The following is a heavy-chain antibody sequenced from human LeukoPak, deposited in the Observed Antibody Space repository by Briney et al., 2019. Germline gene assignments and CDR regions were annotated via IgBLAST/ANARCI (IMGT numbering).Heavy chain of an antibody. CDR1: GFTFSSYA. J-gene: IGHJ6*02. Sequence: GGSLRLSCAASGFTFSSYAMSWVRQAPGKGLEWVSAISGSGGGTYYADSVKGRFTISRDNSKNTLYLQMNSLRAEDTAVYYCAKDFSAPLRFLEWLSSYYYCYGMDVWGQGTTVTVSS. D-gene: IGHD3-3*01. CDR3: AKDFSAPLRFLEWLSSYYYCYGMDV. V-gene: IGHV3-23*01. CDR2: ISGSGGGT.